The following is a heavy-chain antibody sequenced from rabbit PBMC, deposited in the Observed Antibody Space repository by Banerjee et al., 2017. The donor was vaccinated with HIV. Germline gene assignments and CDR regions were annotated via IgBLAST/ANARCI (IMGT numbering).Heavy chain of an antibody. CDR1: GFDFSSNA. V-gene: IGHV1S40*01. Sequence: QSLEESGGDLVKPGASLTLTCTASGFDFSSNAMCWFRQAPGKGLEWIGYINTGSGSTYYASWAKGRFTISKTSSTTVTLQMTSLTAADTATYFCARNTDTMISYFNLWGPGTLVTVS. CDR3: ARNTDTMISYFNL. CDR2: INTGSGST. J-gene: IGHJ4*01. D-gene: IGHD6-1*01.